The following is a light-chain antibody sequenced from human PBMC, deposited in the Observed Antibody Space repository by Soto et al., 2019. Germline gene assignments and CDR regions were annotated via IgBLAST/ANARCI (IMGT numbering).Light chain of an antibody. CDR1: SSDVGSYNF. J-gene: IGLJ1*01. V-gene: IGLV2-14*01. Sequence: QSALTQPASVSGSPRQSITISCTGTSSDVGSYNFVSWYQQLPGKAPKLMIYEVSNRPSGVSNRFSGSMSGNTASLTISGLQAEDEADYYCSSYTTSSNYVFGSGTNVTVL. CDR3: SSYTTSSNYV. CDR2: EVS.